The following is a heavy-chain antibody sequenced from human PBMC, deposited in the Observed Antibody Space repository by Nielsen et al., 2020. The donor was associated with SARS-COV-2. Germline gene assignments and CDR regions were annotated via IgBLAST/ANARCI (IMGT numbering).Heavy chain of an antibody. D-gene: IGHD5-24*01. CDR3: ARQMPTTLDY. Sequence: SETLSLTCTVSGYSISSGYYWGWIRQPPGKGLEWIGSIYHSGRSYYNPSLKSRVTISVDTSKNQFSLKLSSVTAADTAVYYCARQMPTTLDYWGQGTLVTVSS. J-gene: IGHJ4*02. CDR2: IYHSGRS. V-gene: IGHV4-38-2*02. CDR1: GYSISSGYY.